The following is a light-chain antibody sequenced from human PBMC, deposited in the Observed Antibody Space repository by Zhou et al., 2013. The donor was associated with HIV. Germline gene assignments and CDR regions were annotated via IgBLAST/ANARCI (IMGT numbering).Light chain of an antibody. CDR3: QQYGNSPPWT. J-gene: IGKJ1*01. Sequence: EIVLTQSPGTLSLSPGEKATLSCRASQRLSTGFLAWYQHKPGQSPRLLIYGASSRATGIPDRFSGSGSGTDFTLTISRLEPEDFAVYYCQQYGNSPPWTFGQGTKVEIK. V-gene: IGKV3-20*01. CDR1: QRLSTGF. CDR2: GAS.